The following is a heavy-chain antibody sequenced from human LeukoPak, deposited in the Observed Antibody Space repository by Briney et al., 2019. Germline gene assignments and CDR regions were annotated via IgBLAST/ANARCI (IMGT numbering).Heavy chain of an antibody. J-gene: IGHJ4*02. CDR3: ARINIAAAGTDFDY. D-gene: IGHD6-13*01. Sequence: SETLSLTCAVYGGSFSGYYWSWIRQPPGKGLEGIGEINHSGSTNYNPSLKSRVTISVDTSKNQFSLKLSSVTAADTAVYYCARINIAAAGTDFDYWGQGTLVTVSS. CDR2: INHSGST. V-gene: IGHV4-34*01. CDR1: GGSFSGYY.